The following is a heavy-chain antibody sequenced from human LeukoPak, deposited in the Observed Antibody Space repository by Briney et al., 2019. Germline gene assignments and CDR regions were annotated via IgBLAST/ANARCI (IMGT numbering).Heavy chain of an antibody. CDR2: INPNSGGT. V-gene: IGHV1-2*04. D-gene: IGHD1-1*01. J-gene: IGHJ5*02. Sequence: ASVKVSCKASGYTFTGYYMHWVRQAPGQGLEWMGWINPNSGGTNYAQKFQGWVTMTRDTSISTAYMELSRLRSDDTAVYYCARDGSRATGTTLYWFDPWGQGTLVTVSS. CDR3: ARDGSRATGTTLYWFDP. CDR1: GYTFTGYY.